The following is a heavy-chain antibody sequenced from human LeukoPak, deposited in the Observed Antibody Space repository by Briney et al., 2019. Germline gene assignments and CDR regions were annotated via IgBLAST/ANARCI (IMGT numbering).Heavy chain of an antibody. CDR3: ARVAPESAVTWRYYYYYMDV. J-gene: IGHJ6*03. D-gene: IGHD1-14*01. CDR1: GGTFSSYA. Sequence: SVKVSCKASGGTFSSYAISWLRQAPGQRLELMGGIIPIFGTANYAQKFQGRVTITTDESTSTAYMELSSLRSEDTAVYYCARVAPESAVTWRYYYYYMDVWGKGTTVTVSS. CDR2: IIPIFGTA. V-gene: IGHV1-69*05.